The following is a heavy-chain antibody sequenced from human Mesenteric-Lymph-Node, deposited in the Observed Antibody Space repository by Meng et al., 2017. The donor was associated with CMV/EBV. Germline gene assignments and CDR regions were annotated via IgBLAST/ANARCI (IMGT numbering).Heavy chain of an antibody. CDR1: GFTFSSYS. D-gene: IGHD1-26*01. V-gene: IGHV3-21*01. CDR2: ISSSSSYI. J-gene: IGHJ4*02. Sequence: LSLTCAASGFTFSSYSMNWVRQAPGKGLEWVSSISSSSSYIYYADSVKGRFTISRDNAKNSLYLQMNSLRAEDTAVYYCATIVGASRRGDYWGQGTLVTVSS. CDR3: ATIVGASRRGDY.